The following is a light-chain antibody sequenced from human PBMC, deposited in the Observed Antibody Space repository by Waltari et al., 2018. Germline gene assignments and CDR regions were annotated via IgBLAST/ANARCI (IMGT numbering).Light chain of an antibody. J-gene: IGLJ2*01. CDR1: SRDVGGYNF. CDR2: EVY. CDR3: SSYTSSSTGI. V-gene: IGLV2-14*01. Sequence: QSALTQPASVSGSPGQSITISCTGTSRDVGGYNFFSCYQQHPGKVPKLIIYEVYTRHSGVSYGFSGSKSGNPASLTISGLQAEDEADYYCSSYTSSSTGIFGGGTKLTVL.